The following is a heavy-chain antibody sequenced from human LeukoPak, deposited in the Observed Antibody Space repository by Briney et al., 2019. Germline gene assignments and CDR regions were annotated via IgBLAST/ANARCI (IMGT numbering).Heavy chain of an antibody. V-gene: IGHV3-30*18. CDR1: GFTFSSYG. J-gene: IGHJ4*02. CDR2: ISYDGSNK. Sequence: GRSLRLSCAASGFTFSSYGMHWVRQAPGKGLEWVAVISYDGSNKYYADSVKGRFTISRDNSKNTLYLQMNSLRAEDTAVYYCAKGPDFDWLPYDYRGQGTLVTVSS. D-gene: IGHD3-9*01. CDR3: AKGPDFDWLPYDY.